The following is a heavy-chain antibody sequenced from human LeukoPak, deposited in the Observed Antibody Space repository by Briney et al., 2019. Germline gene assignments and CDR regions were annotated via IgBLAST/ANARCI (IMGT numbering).Heavy chain of an antibody. CDR3: ARDRYYYDSSGYFRHSSYYGMDV. J-gene: IGHJ6*02. Sequence: SETLSLTGTGSGGSISSGDYYWSWIRQPPGKGLEWIGYIYYSGSTYYNPSLKSRVTISVDTSKNQFPLKLSSVTAADTAVYYCARDRYYYDSSGYFRHSSYYGMDVWGQGTTVTVSS. D-gene: IGHD3-22*01. V-gene: IGHV4-30-4*01. CDR2: IYYSGST. CDR1: GGSISSGDYY.